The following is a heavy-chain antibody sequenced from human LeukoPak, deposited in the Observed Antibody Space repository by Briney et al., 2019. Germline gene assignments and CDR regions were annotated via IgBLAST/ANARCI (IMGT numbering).Heavy chain of an antibody. Sequence: PGGSLRLSCAASGFTFSSYAMNWVRQAPGKGLEWVSAIRGSGDSTYYADSVKGRFTISRDNSKNTLYLQMNSLRAEDTAIYYCAKDMDTATAMVIVYWGQGTLVTVSS. CDR2: IRGSGDST. CDR1: GFTFSSYA. D-gene: IGHD5-18*01. CDR3: AKDMDTATAMVIVY. J-gene: IGHJ4*02. V-gene: IGHV3-23*01.